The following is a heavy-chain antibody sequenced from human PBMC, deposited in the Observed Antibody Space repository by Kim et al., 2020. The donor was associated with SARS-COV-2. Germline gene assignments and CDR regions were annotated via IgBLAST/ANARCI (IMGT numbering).Heavy chain of an antibody. CDR2: ISYDGSNK. CDR3: ASDYSGYSSSDKDY. D-gene: IGHD6-13*01. J-gene: IGHJ4*02. Sequence: GGSLRLSCAASGFTFSSYVMHWVRQAPGKGLEWVAVISYDGSNKYYVDSVKGRFTISRDNSKNTLYLQMNSLRAEDTAVYYCASDYSGYSSSDKDYWGQGTLVTVSS. V-gene: IGHV3-30*04. CDR1: GFTFSSYV.